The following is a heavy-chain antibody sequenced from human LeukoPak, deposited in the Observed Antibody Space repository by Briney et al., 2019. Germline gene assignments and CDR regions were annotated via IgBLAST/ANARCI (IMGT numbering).Heavy chain of an antibody. CDR2: IFSGGTT. J-gene: IGHJ4*02. CDR3: AKDLYGDPTAGIGF. CDR1: GFTVSSNY. Sequence: GGSLRLSCAASGFTVSSNYMSWVRQAPGKGLEWVSVIFSGGTTYYADSVKGRFTISRDNSKNTLYLQMNSLRAEDTAIYYCAKDLYGDPTAGIGFWGQGTLVTVSS. D-gene: IGHD4-17*01. V-gene: IGHV3-53*01.